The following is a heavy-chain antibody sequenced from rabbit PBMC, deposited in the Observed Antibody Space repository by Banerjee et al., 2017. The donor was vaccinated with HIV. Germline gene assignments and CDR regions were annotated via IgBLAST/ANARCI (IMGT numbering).Heavy chain of an antibody. CDR2: IDPIFSTT. J-gene: IGHJ4*01. D-gene: IGHD6-1*01. CDR3: VRDQARMLDL. V-gene: IGHV1S47*01. CDR1: GFDFSHYG. Sequence: QEQLVESRGGLVQPGGSLKLSCKASGFDFSHYGVSWVRQAPGKGLEWIGYIDPIFSTTHYASWVNGRFTISRDIDQNTLYLQLNSLTAADTATYFCVRDQARMLDLWGPGTLVTVS.